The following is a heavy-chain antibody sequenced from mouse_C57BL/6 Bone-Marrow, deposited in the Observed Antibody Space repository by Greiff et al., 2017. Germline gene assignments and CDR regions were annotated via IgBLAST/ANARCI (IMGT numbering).Heavy chain of an antibody. J-gene: IGHJ3*01. V-gene: IGHV1-55*01. Sequence: QVQLQQSGAELVKPGASVKMSCKASGYTFTCYWITWVKQRPGQGLEWIGDIYPGSGSTNSNQKFKSKATLTVDTSSSTAYMQLSSLTSEDSSVYYCARLLEANWGQGTQVTVAA. CDR3: ARLLEAN. D-gene: IGHD1-1*01. CDR2: IYPGSGST. CDR1: GYTFTCYW.